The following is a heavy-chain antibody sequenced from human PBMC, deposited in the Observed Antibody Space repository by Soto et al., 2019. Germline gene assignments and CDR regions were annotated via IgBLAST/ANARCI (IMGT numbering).Heavy chain of an antibody. CDR1: RFTFSTYW. V-gene: IGHV3-74*01. J-gene: IGHJ3*02. CDR3: ASAVAGTRNALDI. Sequence: EVQLVESGGGLVQPGGSLRLSCKASRFTFSTYWMHWVRQAPGKGLLWVSRINSDGSSTNYADSVKGRFTISRDNAKNTLWLQMNSLRAEDTAVYYCASAVAGTRNALDIWGQGTMVTVSS. D-gene: IGHD6-19*01. CDR2: INSDGSST.